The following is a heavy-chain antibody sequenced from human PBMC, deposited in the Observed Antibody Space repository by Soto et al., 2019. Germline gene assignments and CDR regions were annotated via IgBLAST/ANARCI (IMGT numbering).Heavy chain of an antibody. CDR2: ISAYNGNT. D-gene: IGHD4-17*01. CDR1: GYTFASYG. CDR3: ARHHGDFGLYYYYGMDV. Sequence: QVQLVQSGAEVKKPGASVKVSCKASGYTFASYGISWVRQAPGQGLEWMGWISAYNGNTNYAQKLQGRVTMTTDTSTSTAYMELRSLRSDDTAVYYCARHHGDFGLYYYYGMDVWGQGTTVTVSS. J-gene: IGHJ6*02. V-gene: IGHV1-18*01.